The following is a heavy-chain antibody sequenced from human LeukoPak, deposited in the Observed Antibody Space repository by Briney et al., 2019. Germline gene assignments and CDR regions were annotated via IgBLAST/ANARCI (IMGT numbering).Heavy chain of an antibody. D-gene: IGHD4-17*01. Sequence: GGSLRLSCAASGFTFSSYGMHWVRQAPGKGLEWVAFIRYDGSNKYYADSVKGRFTISRDNPKNTLYLQMNSLRAEDTAVYYCAKDDYGDYLPLVYWGQGTLVTVSS. CDR1: GFTFSSYG. J-gene: IGHJ4*02. V-gene: IGHV3-30*02. CDR3: AKDDYGDYLPLVY. CDR2: IRYDGSNK.